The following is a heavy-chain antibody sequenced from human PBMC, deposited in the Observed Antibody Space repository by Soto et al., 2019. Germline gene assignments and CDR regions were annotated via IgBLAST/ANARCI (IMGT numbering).Heavy chain of an antibody. CDR2: IYYDGNT. J-gene: IGHJ2*01. D-gene: IGHD1-1*01. CDR1: GRCISDSYYY. Sequence: QLQLQEPVPGLVKPSETLSLNCTVSGRCISDSYYYWGWIRQPPGKGLEWIGNIYYDGNTYYNPSLKSRVTISRDTSKNRFSLKMTSVTAADTAVYYCASFAGRNNWYFDLWGHGTLVTVSS. CDR3: ASFAGRNNWYFDL. V-gene: IGHV4-39*01.